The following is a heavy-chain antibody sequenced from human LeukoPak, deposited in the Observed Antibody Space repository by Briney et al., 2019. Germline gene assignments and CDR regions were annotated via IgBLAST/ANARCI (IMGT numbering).Heavy chain of an antibody. CDR3: ARVDTAMGDAFDI. D-gene: IGHD5-18*01. Sequence: SETLSLTFAVSGGSISSGGYSWSWIRQPPGKGLEWIGYIYHSGSTYYNPSLKSRVTISVDRSKNQFSLKLSSVTAADTAVYYCARVDTAMGDAFDIWGQGTMVTVSS. V-gene: IGHV4-30-2*01. CDR1: GGSISSGGYS. J-gene: IGHJ3*02. CDR2: IYHSGST.